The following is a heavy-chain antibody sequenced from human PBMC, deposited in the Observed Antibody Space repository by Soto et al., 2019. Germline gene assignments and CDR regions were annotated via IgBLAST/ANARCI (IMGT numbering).Heavy chain of an antibody. CDR2: ISSNGGST. J-gene: IGHJ4*02. CDR3: VKGDSGYDYNPYYFDY. CDR1: GFTFSSYA. D-gene: IGHD5-12*01. Sequence: GGSLSLSCAASGFTFSSYAMHWVRQAPGKGLEYVSAISSNGGSTYYADSVKGRFTISRDNSKNTLYLQMSSLRAEDTAVYYCVKGDSGYDYNPYYFDYWGQGTLVTVSS. V-gene: IGHV3-64D*08.